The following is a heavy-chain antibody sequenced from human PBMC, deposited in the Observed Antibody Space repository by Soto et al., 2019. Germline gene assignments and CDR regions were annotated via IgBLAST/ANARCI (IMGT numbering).Heavy chain of an antibody. CDR2: MYYSGTT. V-gene: IGHV4-39*01. CDR1: GGSISSSDFY. D-gene: IGHD6-25*01. Sequence: PSETLSLTCTVSGGSISSSDFYWGWLRQTPGKGLEFIGSMYYSGTTYYNPSLKSRVTISVDTSKNQSTLKLISVTAADTAVYYCAVVDSTGNWFDPWGEGALVTVSS. J-gene: IGHJ5*02. CDR3: AVVDSTGNWFDP.